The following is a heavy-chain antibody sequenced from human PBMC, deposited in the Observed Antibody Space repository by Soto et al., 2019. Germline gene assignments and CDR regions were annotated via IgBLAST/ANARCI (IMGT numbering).Heavy chain of an antibody. J-gene: IGHJ6*03. Sequence: GGSLRLSCTASGFNFSSYAMSWVRQAPGKGLEWVSAISGSGGSTYYADSVKGRFTISRDNSKNTLYLQMNSLRAEDTAVYYCAAPSSKNSSSWYDVGYYYYYMDVWGKGTTVTVSS. D-gene: IGHD6-13*01. CDR3: AAPSSKNSSSWYDVGYYYYYMDV. V-gene: IGHV3-23*01. CDR1: GFNFSSYA. CDR2: ISGSGGST.